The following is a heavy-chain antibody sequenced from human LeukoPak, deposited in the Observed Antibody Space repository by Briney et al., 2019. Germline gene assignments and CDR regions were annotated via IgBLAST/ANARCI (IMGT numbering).Heavy chain of an antibody. CDR3: ASLLSGYSYGYISY. D-gene: IGHD5-18*01. V-gene: IGHV1-69*01. J-gene: IGHJ4*02. Sequence: SSVKVSCKASGGTFSSYAISWVRQAPGQGLEWMGGIIPIFGTANYAQKFQGRVTITADESTSTAYMELSSLRSEDTAVYYCASLLSGYSYGYISYWGQGTLVTVSS. CDR1: GGTFSSYA. CDR2: IIPIFGTA.